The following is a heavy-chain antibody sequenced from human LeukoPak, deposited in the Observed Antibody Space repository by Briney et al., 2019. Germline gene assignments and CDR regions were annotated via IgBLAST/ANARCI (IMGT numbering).Heavy chain of an antibody. D-gene: IGHD6-19*01. Sequence: ASVKVSCKVSGYTLTELSMHWVRQAPGKGLEWMGGFDPEDGETIYAQKFQGRVTMTEDTSTDTAYMELSSLRSEDTAVYYCATGDYSSGLPVYWGQGTLVTVSS. CDR2: FDPEDGET. V-gene: IGHV1-24*01. CDR3: ATGDYSSGLPVY. CDR1: GYTLTELS. J-gene: IGHJ4*02.